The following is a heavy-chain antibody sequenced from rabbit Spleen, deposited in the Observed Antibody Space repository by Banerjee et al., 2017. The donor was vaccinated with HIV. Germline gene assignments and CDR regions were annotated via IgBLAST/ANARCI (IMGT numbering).Heavy chain of an antibody. Sequence: QSLEESGGDLVKPEGSLTLTCTASGFSFSNTYYMCWVRQAPGKGLEWVGRINTDSGSAHYATWAKDRFTISKTSSTTVTLQMTSLTAADTATYFCARDDDNDGFNWLDLWGPGTLVTVS. CDR1: GFSFSNTYY. J-gene: IGHJ5*01. CDR3: ARDDDNDGFNWLDL. CDR2: INTDSGSA. D-gene: IGHD6-1*01. V-gene: IGHV1S40*01.